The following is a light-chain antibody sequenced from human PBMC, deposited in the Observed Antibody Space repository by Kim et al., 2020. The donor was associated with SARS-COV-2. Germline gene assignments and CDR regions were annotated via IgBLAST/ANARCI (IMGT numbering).Light chain of an antibody. CDR3: QQYNSYWT. V-gene: IGKV1-5*01. CDR2: DAS. CDR1: QSISSW. Sequence: SASVGDRVTITCRASQSISSWLAVYQQKPGKAPKLLIYDASSLENGVPSRFSGSGSGTEFTLTVSSLQPDDFATYDCQQYNSYWTFGQGTKVDIK. J-gene: IGKJ1*01.